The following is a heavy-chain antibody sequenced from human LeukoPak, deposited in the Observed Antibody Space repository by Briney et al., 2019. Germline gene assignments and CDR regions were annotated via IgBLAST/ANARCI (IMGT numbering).Heavy chain of an antibody. CDR2: ISGSGGST. CDR3: AKMYSSSWFDY. CDR1: GFTFSTYW. D-gene: IGHD6-13*01. Sequence: GGSLRLSCVVSGFTFSTYWMSWVRQAPGKGLEWVSAISGSGGSTYYADSVKGRFTISRDNPKNTLYLQMNSLRAEDTAVYYCAKMYSSSWFDYWGQGTLVTVSS. V-gene: IGHV3-23*01. J-gene: IGHJ4*02.